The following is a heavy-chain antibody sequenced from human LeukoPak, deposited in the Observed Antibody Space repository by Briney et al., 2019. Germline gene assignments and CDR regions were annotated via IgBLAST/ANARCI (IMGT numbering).Heavy chain of an antibody. D-gene: IGHD6-19*01. Sequence: GCSLTLSSAAPGFTFSNYAMTWVRQAQGKGLERVSVISGTGVSTYYADSVKGRFTMSRDNSNNMVYLQMNSLRAEDTAVYYCARGTAVAGPFDYWGRGSLVTVSS. CDR1: GFTFSNYA. V-gene: IGHV3-23*01. CDR3: ARGTAVAGPFDY. J-gene: IGHJ4*02. CDR2: ISGTGVST.